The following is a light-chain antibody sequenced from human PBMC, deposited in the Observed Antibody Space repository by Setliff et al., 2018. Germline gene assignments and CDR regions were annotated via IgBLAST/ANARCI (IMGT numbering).Light chain of an antibody. V-gene: IGLV2-14*01. CDR2: EVR. Sequence: QSALTQPASVSGSPGQSITISCTGTSTDVGSYNYVSWYQQHPGRAPKLMISEVRNRPSGVSNRFSGSKSGNTASLTISGLQAEDEADYYCSSYTTSTTYVFGTGTKVTVL. CDR1: STDVGSYNY. CDR3: SSYTTSTTYV. J-gene: IGLJ1*01.